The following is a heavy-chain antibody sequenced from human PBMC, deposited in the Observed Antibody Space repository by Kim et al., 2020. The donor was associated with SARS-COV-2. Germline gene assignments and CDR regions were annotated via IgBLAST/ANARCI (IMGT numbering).Heavy chain of an antibody. J-gene: IGHJ6*02. CDR1: GFTFSSYS. V-gene: IGHV3-21*01. D-gene: IGHD3-10*01. Sequence: GGSLRLSCAASGFTFSSYSMNWVRQAPGKGLEWVSSISSSSSYIYYADSVKGRFTISRDNAKNSLYLQMNSLRAEDTAVYYCARAKGLDYYGSGSYRNYYYGMDVWGQGTTVTVSS. CDR2: ISSSSSYI. CDR3: ARAKGLDYYGSGSYRNYYYGMDV.